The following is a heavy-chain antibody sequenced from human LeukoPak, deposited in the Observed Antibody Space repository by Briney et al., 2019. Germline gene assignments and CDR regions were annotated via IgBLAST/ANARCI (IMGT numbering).Heavy chain of an antibody. J-gene: IGHJ4*02. CDR2: IWYDGSNK. Sequence: GGSLRLSCAASGFSFGSHAMHWVRQAPGKGLEWVAVIWYDGSNKYYADSVKGRFTISRDNSKNTLYLQMNSLRAEDTAVYYCAKDLETVTATNYFDYWGQGTLVTVSS. V-gene: IGHV3-30*02. D-gene: IGHD2-21*02. CDR3: AKDLETVTATNYFDY. CDR1: GFSFGSHA.